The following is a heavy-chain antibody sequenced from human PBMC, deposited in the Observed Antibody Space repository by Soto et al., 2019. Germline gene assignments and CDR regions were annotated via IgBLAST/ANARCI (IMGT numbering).Heavy chain of an antibody. Sequence: SETLSLTCTVSGGSISSSSYYWGWIRQPPGKGLEWIGSIYYSGSTYYNPALKSRVTISVDTSKNQFSLKLSSETAADTAVYYCARAPGQLAYFDYWGQGTLVTVSS. V-gene: IGHV4-39*01. CDR2: IYYSGST. CDR3: ARAPGQLAYFDY. J-gene: IGHJ4*02. CDR1: GGSISSSSYY. D-gene: IGHD1-1*01.